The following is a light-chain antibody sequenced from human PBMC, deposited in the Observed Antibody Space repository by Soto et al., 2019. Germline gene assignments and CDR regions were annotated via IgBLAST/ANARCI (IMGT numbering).Light chain of an antibody. CDR3: QQLNSNPRT. V-gene: IGKV1-9*01. CDR1: QAIYTY. CDR2: GAS. J-gene: IGKJ5*01. Sequence: DIQLTQSPCFLSASVGDRVTISCRASQAIYTYLAWYQQKPGKAPKLLIFGASKLQSGVPSRFSGSGSGTEFTLTISSLQHEDFATYYCQQLNSNPRTFGQGTRLE.